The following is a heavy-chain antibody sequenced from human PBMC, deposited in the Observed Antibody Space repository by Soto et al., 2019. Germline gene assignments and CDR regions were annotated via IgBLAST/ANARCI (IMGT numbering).Heavy chain of an antibody. J-gene: IGHJ4*02. D-gene: IGHD7-27*01. V-gene: IGHV4-59*08. CDR2: FYNGGTT. Sequence: QVQLQESGPGQVAPSETLSLTCNVSGGSISSHYWSWIRQPPGKGLEWIGYFYNGGTTDYNPSLRSRITISLATSKIQFSLKLSSVTAADTAVYYCARLHPGDYWGQGTLVTVTS. CDR1: GGSISSHY. CDR3: ARLHPGDY.